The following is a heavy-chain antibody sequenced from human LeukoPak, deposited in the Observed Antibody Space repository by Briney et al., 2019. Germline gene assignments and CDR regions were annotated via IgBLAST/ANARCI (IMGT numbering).Heavy chain of an antibody. Sequence: GGSLRLSCAASGFTFSSYDMRWVRQTPGKGLEWVSSIGGSGADSYSADSVERRFIISRDNSKNTLYLQMNSLRAEDTAIYYCAKDLSPSGGFWGQGALVTASP. V-gene: IGHV3-23*01. D-gene: IGHD5-12*01. CDR1: GFTFSSYD. J-gene: IGHJ4*02. CDR3: AKDLSPSGGF. CDR2: IGGSGADS.